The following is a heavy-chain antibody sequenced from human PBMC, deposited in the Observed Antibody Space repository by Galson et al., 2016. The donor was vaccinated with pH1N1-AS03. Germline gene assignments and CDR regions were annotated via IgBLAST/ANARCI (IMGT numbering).Heavy chain of an antibody. Sequence: SLRLSCAASGFIFTTYAMNWVRQAPGKGLEWVSLIRGTSQITYYADSVKGRFTISKDNSKSTLFLQMNSLRAEDTAIYYCARLSGMVPTEYYFASWGQGTLVAVSS. CDR3: ARLSGMVPTEYYFAS. V-gene: IGHV3-23*01. J-gene: IGHJ4*02. D-gene: IGHD3-3*01. CDR1: GFIFTTYA. CDR2: IRGTSQIT.